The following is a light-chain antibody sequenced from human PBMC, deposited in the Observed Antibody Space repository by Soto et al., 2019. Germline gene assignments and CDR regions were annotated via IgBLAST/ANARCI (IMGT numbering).Light chain of an antibody. Sequence: QSALTQPRSVSGSPGQSVTISCTGTSSDVGGYDYVSWYQQHPGKAPKLMIYDVTKRPSGVPDRFSGSRSGNTASLTISGLQPEDDADYYCCSHAGTYTFYVFGTGTKLTVL. J-gene: IGLJ1*01. CDR2: DVT. CDR3: CSHAGTYTFYV. V-gene: IGLV2-11*01. CDR1: SSDVGGYDY.